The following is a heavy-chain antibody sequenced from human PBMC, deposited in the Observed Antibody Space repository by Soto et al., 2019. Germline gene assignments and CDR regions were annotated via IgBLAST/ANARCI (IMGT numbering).Heavy chain of an antibody. Sequence: SLRLSCAASGFSFSTYGMHWVRQAPGKGLEWVAFISNDGSNKYYADSVKGRFTISRDNSKNTLYLQMNSLRADDTAVYHCAKDPNGDYVGAFDSWGQGTLVTVSS. V-gene: IGHV3-30*18. CDR3: AKDPNGDYVGAFDS. D-gene: IGHD4-17*01. CDR1: GFSFSTYG. CDR2: ISNDGSNK. J-gene: IGHJ4*02.